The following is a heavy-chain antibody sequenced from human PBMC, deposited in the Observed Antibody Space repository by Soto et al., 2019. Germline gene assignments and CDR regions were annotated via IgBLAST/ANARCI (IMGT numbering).Heavy chain of an antibody. J-gene: IGHJ4*02. D-gene: IGHD1-26*01. CDR2: TNQDGSEK. CDR3: SGGVGDAI. CDR1: GFSFRSDW. Sequence: EDQLVESGGGLVQPGGSLRLTCAVSGFSFRSDWMNWVRQAPGKGLEWVAHTNQDGSEKYYLDSVKGRFTIFRDNAKNSLYLQMNGLRAEDTVVYYCSGGVGDAIWGQGTLVTVSS. V-gene: IGHV3-7*04.